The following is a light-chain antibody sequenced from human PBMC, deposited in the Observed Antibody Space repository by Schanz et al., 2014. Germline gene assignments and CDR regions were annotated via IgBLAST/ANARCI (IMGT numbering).Light chain of an antibody. CDR3: QQYNGGT. CDR2: GAS. V-gene: IGKV3-15*01. CDR1: QSVRTN. J-gene: IGKJ1*01. Sequence: EIVMTQSPATLSVSPGERATLSCRASQSVRTNLAWYQQRLGQAPRLLIYGASTRATGIPARFSGSGSETEFTLTISSLQSEDFAVYYCQQYNGGTFGQGTKVEIK.